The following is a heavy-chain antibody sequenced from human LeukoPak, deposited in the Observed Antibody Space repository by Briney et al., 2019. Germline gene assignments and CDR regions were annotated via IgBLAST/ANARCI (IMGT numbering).Heavy chain of an antibody. CDR3: ARGNEVIRYSDLYV. CDR1: LFTFSSYA. Sequence: PGGALRLSCAASLFTFSSYAMSGVRQAPGRGREWVSGISGRGGRTYYPDSVRGRFTLSRENYKNTLYLFINRLREGETAVYLCARGNEVIRYSDLYVWGKGNMVTVS. J-gene: IGHJ6*01. V-gene: IGHV3-23*01. CDR2: ISGRGGRT. D-gene: IGHD4-11*01.